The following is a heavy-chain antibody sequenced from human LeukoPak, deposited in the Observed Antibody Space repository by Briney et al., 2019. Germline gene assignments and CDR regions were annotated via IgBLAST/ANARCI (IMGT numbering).Heavy chain of an antibody. CDR3: ARDQGAYYYGSVLDY. J-gene: IGHJ4*02. Sequence: GGSLRLSCAASGFTFSSYGMHWVRQAPGKGLEWVTFIRSDANRKYYADSVKGRFAISRDTSKNTLYLQMNSLNTEDTAVYYCARDQGAYYYGSVLDYWGQGTLVTVSS. D-gene: IGHD3-10*01. V-gene: IGHV3-30*02. CDR2: IRSDANRK. CDR1: GFTFSSYG.